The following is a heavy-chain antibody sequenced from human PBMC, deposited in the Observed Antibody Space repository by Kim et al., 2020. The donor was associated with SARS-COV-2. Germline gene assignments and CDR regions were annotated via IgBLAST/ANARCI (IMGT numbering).Heavy chain of an antibody. Sequence: ASVKVSCKASGYTFTGYYMHWVRQAPGQGLEWMGWINPNSGCTNYAQKCQGWVTMTRDTSISTAYMELSRLGSDDTAVYYCARGFSAGAFDIWGQGTMVTVSS. V-gene: IGHV1-2*04. CDR3: ARGFSAGAFDI. D-gene: IGHD3-10*01. CDR2: INPNSGCT. CDR1: GYTFTGYY. J-gene: IGHJ3*02.